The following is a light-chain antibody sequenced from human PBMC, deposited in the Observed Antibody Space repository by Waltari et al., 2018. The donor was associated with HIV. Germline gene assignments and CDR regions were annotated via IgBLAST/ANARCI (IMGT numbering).Light chain of an antibody. V-gene: IGKV1-39*01. CDR2: AAS. CDR3: QQSYSIPLT. CDR1: QSIRSY. J-gene: IGKJ4*01. Sequence: DIQMTQSPSSLSASVGDRVTITCRASQSIRSYLNWYQQKPGKAPKVLMYAASTLQSGVPSRFSGSGSGTDFTLTISSLQPEDFATYYCQQSYSIPLTFGGGTKVEIK.